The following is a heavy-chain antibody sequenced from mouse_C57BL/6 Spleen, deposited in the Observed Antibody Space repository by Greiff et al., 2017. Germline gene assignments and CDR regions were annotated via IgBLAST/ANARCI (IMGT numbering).Heavy chain of an antibody. CDR3: ASIYYDYAWFAY. CDR1: GYAFSSSW. CDR2: IYPGDGDT. Sequence: VQLQESGPELVKPGASVKISCKASGYAFSSSWMNWVKQRPGKGLEWIGRIYPGDGDTNYNGKFKGKATLTADKSSSTAYMQLSSLTSEDSAVYFCASIYYDYAWFAYWGQGTLVTVSA. J-gene: IGHJ3*01. V-gene: IGHV1-82*01. D-gene: IGHD2-4*01.